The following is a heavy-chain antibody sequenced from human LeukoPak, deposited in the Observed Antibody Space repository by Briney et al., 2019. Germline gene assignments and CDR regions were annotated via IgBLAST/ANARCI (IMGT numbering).Heavy chain of an antibody. V-gene: IGHV1-2*02. Sequence: ASVKVSCKASGYRFTDHLIHWIRQAPGQGLEWMGWINPNTGDTISAQKFQGRVTMTRDTSISTAYMELSRLRSDDTAVYYCATLGTSITMVRGVSELDVWGQGTTVTVSS. J-gene: IGHJ6*02. CDR3: ATLGTSITMVRGVSELDV. CDR1: GYRFTDHL. CDR2: INPNTGDT. D-gene: IGHD3-10*01.